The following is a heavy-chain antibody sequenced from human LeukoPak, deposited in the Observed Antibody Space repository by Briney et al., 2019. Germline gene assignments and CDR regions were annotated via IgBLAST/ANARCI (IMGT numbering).Heavy chain of an antibody. CDR3: ASHISSRVAWI. CDR1: GYTFTGYY. D-gene: IGHD5-12*01. Sequence: GASVKVSCKASGYTFTGYYIHWVRQAPGQGLEWMGWINPNSGGTKSAQRFQGRVTMSRDTSTSTAFMELSSLRSDGTAMYYCASHISSRVAWIWGQGTMVTVSS. J-gene: IGHJ3*02. V-gene: IGHV1-2*02. CDR2: INPNSGGT.